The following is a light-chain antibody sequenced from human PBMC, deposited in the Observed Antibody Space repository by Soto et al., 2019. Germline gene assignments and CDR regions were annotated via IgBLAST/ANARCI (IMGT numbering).Light chain of an antibody. J-gene: IGLJ3*02. Sequence: QSVLTQPPSASGTPGQRVTISCSGSSSNIGSNYVYWYQQLPGTAPKLLIYRNNQRPSGVPDRFSGSKSGTSASLAISGLRSEDEADYYCAVWDDSLSGWVFGGGTQLTV. CDR2: RNN. CDR1: SSNIGSNY. CDR3: AVWDDSLSGWV. V-gene: IGLV1-47*01.